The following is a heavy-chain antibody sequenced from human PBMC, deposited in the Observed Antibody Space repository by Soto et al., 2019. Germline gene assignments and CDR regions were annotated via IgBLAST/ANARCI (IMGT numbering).Heavy chain of an antibody. CDR1: GGSISSYY. CDR2: IYYSGST. J-gene: IGHJ6*02. Sequence: PSETQSLPCSVAGGSISSYYWSWIRQPPGKGREWIGYIYYSGSTNYNPSLKSRVTISVDTSKNQFSLKLSSVTAADTAVYYCAGSIVGALYYYYYGMDVWGQGTTVTVS. CDR3: AGSIVGALYYYYYGMDV. D-gene: IGHD1-26*01. V-gene: IGHV4-59*01.